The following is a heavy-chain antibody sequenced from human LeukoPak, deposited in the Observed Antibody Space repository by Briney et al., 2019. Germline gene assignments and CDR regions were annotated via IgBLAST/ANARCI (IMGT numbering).Heavy chain of an antibody. D-gene: IGHD5-12*01. CDR2: ISYDGSNK. J-gene: IGHJ5*02. CDR1: GFTFSSYA. Sequence: PGGSLRLSCAASGFTFSSYAMHSVRQAPGKGLEWVAVISYDGSNKYYADSVKGRFTISRDNSKNTLYLQMNSLRAEDTAVYYCARSGSRLRGNNWFDPWGQGTLVTVSS. CDR3: ARSGSRLRGNNWFDP. V-gene: IGHV3-30-3*01.